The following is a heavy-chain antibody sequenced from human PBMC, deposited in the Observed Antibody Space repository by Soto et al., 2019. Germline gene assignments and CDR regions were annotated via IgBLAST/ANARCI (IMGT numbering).Heavy chain of an antibody. V-gene: IGHV3-30*18. J-gene: IGHJ6*02. CDR3: GKEGLTTGGMDV. CDR1: GFTFSTYA. CDR2: ISYDGSKK. Sequence: QVQLVESGGGAVQPGRSLRLSCAASGFTFSTYAMHWVRQAPGKGLEWVAVISYDGSKKLFADSVQGRFTISRDNSKNTVYLQMNSMRADDTAVYFCGKEGLTTGGMDVWGQGTTVPVSS. D-gene: IGHD3-22*01.